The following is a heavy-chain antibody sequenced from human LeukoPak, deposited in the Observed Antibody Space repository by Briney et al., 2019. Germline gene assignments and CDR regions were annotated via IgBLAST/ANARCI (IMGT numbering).Heavy chain of an antibody. Sequence: PSETLSLTCTVSGGSISSYYWSWIRQPPGKGLEWIGYIYYSGSTNYNPSLKSRVTISVDTSKNQFSLKLSSVTAADTAVYYCARGGVIAAAGTWWSDYWGQGTLVTVSS. V-gene: IGHV4-59*01. CDR2: IYYSGST. CDR3: ARGGVIAAAGTWWSDY. CDR1: GGSISSYY. D-gene: IGHD6-13*01. J-gene: IGHJ4*02.